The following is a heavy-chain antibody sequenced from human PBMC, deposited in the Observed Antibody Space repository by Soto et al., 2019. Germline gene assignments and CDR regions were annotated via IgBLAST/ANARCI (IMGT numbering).Heavy chain of an antibody. CDR1: GVSIKTYY. Sequence: SETLSLTCAVSGVSIKTYYWSWIRKPAGKGLEWIGRTYTTGSANHNPSLKSRVTMSVDTSKNQVSLKLTSVTAADAGVYYCARDDYYDSNNWFDPWGQGILVTVSS. D-gene: IGHD3-9*01. CDR2: TYTTGSA. J-gene: IGHJ5*02. CDR3: ARDDYYDSNNWFDP. V-gene: IGHV4-4*07.